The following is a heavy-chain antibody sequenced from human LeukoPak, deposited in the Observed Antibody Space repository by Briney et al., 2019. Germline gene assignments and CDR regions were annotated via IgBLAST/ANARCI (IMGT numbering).Heavy chain of an antibody. Sequence: SQTLSLTCTVSGGSISSGDYYWSWIRQPPGKGLEWIGYIYYSGSTYYNPSLKSRVTISVDTSKNQFSLKLSSVTAADTAVYYCARAPSSPYCGGDCYSDWGQGTLVTVSS. CDR1: GGSISSGDYY. CDR2: IYYSGST. V-gene: IGHV4-30-4*01. J-gene: IGHJ4*02. D-gene: IGHD2-21*02. CDR3: ARAPSSPYCGGDCYSD.